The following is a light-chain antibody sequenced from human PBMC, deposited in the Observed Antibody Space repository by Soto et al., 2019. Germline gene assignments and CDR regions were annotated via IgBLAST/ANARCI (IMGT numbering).Light chain of an antibody. CDR1: TSDIGDYNY. CDR3: TSWGI. V-gene: IGLV2-14*01. Sequence: QSVLTQPASVSGSPGQSITLSCTGTTSDIGDYNYVSWYQHLPDKVPKLIISLVSNRPSGVSNRFSGSESGNTASLTISWLQAEDKGDYYCTSWGIFGPGTKVTVL. J-gene: IGLJ1*01. CDR2: LVS.